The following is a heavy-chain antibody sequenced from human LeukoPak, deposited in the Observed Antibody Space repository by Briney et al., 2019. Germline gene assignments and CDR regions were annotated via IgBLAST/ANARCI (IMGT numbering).Heavy chain of an antibody. CDR1: SSSTITNHY. CDR3: ARGGQWLPFDY. CDR2: IYHSGIT. D-gene: IGHD6-19*01. Sequence: SETLSLTCAVSSSSTITNHYWAWIRQPPGKGLQWIGNIYHSGITYYSPSLMSRVTMSVDTSKNQFSLKLSSVTAADTAVYYCARGGQWLPFDYWGQGTLVTVSS. V-gene: IGHV4-38-2*01. J-gene: IGHJ4*02.